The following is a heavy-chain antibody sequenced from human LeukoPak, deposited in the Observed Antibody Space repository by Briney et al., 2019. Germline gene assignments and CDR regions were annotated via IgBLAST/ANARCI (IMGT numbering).Heavy chain of an antibody. J-gene: IGHJ4*02. CDR2: ISIYQNKT. CDR3: ARGFEGPLDY. V-gene: IGHV1-18*01. CDR1: GGTFSSYA. Sequence: ASVKVSCKASGGTFSSYAISWVRQAPGQGLQWVGWISIYQNKTNYSQMIQGRVTMTTDTSTTTAYMELRRLRSDDTAVYYCARGFEGPLDYWGQGTLVTVSS.